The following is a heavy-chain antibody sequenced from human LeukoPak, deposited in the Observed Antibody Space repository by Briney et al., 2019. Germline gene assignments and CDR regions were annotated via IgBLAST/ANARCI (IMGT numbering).Heavy chain of an antibody. CDR3: ARNKEYQLPGD. Sequence: SETLSLTCTVSGGSISSYYWSWIRQPPGKGLEWIGCIYYTGTTNYNPSLESRVTISVDTSKNQFSLKLSSVTAADTAVYYCARNKEYQLPGDWGQGTLVTVSS. D-gene: IGHD2-2*01. J-gene: IGHJ4*02. CDR2: IYYTGTT. CDR1: GGSISSYY. V-gene: IGHV4-59*01.